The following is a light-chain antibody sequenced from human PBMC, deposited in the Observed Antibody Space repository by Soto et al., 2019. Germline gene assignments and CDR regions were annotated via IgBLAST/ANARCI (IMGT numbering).Light chain of an antibody. Sequence: EIVLTQSPATLSLSPGERATLSCRASQSVSSYLAWYQQKPGQAPRLLIYNASSRATGIPDRFSGSGSGTDFTLTISRLEPEDFAVYYCQQHVSTPLTFGGGTKVDIK. CDR3: QQHVSTPLT. CDR2: NAS. CDR1: QSVSSY. V-gene: IGKV3-11*01. J-gene: IGKJ4*01.